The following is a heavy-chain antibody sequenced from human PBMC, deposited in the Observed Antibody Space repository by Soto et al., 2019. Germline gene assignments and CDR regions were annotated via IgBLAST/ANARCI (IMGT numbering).Heavy chain of an antibody. J-gene: IGHJ4*02. CDR1: GFTFSSYG. CDR3: ASAVGGSGSYYEAPDY. D-gene: IGHD3-10*01. CDR2: IWYDGSNK. Sequence: GGSLRLSCAASGFTFSSYGMHWVRQAPGKGLEWVAVIWYDGSNKYYADSVKGRFTISRDNSKNTLYLQMNSLRAEDTAVYYCASAVGGSGSYYEAPDYWGQGTLVTVSS. V-gene: IGHV3-33*01.